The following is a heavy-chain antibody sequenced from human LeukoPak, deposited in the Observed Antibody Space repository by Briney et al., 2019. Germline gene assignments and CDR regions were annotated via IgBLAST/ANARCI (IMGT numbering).Heavy chain of an antibody. V-gene: IGHV3-9*01. D-gene: IGHD3-22*01. J-gene: IGHJ4*02. CDR2: ISWNSGSI. Sequence: GGSLRLSCAASGFTFDDYAMHWVRRAPGKGLEWVSGISWNSGSIGYGDSVKGRFTISRDNAKDSLYLQMNSLRAEDTAVYYCARREGSYFDTSGYYYGWGQGTLVTVSS. CDR3: ARREGSYFDTSGYYYG. CDR1: GFTFDDYA.